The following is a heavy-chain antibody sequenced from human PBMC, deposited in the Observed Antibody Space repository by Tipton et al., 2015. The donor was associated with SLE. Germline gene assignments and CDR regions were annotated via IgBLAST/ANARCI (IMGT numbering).Heavy chain of an antibody. D-gene: IGHD4-11*01. CDR1: GGTFSSYA. CDR3: ARQATVTSYYYGMDV. CDR2: INPSGGST. Sequence: QLVQSGPEVKKPGSSVKVSCKASGGTFSSYAISWVRQAPGQGLEWMGIINPSGGSTSYAQKFQGRVTMTRDTSTSTAYMELRSLRSDDTAVYYCARQATVTSYYYGMDVWGQGTTVTVSS. V-gene: IGHV1-46*01. J-gene: IGHJ6*02.